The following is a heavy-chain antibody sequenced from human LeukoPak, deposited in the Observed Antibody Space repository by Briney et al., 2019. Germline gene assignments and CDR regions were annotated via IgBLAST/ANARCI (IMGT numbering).Heavy chain of an antibody. CDR2: ISSSSSPI. D-gene: IGHD6-13*01. CDR1: GFTFSSYS. J-gene: IGHJ4*02. Sequence: PGGSLRPSCAASGFTFSSYSMNWVRQAPGKGLEWVSYISSSSSPIYYADSVKGRFTISRGNAEDSLYLQMNSLTAEDTAVYYCARVGSSSWKIDYWGQGTLVTVSS. CDR3: ARVGSSSWKIDY. V-gene: IGHV3-48*01.